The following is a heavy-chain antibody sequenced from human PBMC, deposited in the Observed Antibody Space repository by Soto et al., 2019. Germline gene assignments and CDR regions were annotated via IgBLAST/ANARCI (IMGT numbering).Heavy chain of an antibody. CDR3: ARQAID. Sequence: SETLSLTCSVACGSISDYYWSWFRQAPGKGLDWIGYVYYSGNTNYNPSLQSRVTISVDTSKNQFSLKLSSVTAADTAVYYCARQAIDWGQGTLVTVSS. V-gene: IGHV4-59*08. CDR2: VYYSGNT. CDR1: CGSISDYY. J-gene: IGHJ4*02.